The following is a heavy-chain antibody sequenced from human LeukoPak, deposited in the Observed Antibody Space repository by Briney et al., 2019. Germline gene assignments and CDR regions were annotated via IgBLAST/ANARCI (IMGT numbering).Heavy chain of an antibody. Sequence: GGSLRLSCAAPGFTFSSYWMSWVRQAPGKGLEWVANIKQDGSEKYYVDSVKGRFTISRDNAKNSLYLQTNSLRAEDTAVYYCARDSPGDYWGQGTLVTVSS. V-gene: IGHV3-7*01. CDR1: GFTFSSYW. CDR3: ARDSPGDY. CDR2: IKQDGSEK. J-gene: IGHJ4*02.